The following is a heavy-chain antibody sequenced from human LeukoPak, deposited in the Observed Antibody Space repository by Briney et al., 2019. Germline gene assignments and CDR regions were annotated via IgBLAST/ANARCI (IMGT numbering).Heavy chain of an antibody. CDR3: ARAMSTFGGVRNYFDS. CDR1: GFTVSSNY. V-gene: IGHV3-53*03. CDR2: IYGGGST. Sequence: GGSLRLSCAASGFTVSSNYMSWVRQAPGKGLEWVSVIYGGGSTYYADSVNGRFRISRDNAKSSLDLEMNSLRAEDTAVYYWARAMSTFGGVRNYFDSWGQGTLVTVSS. D-gene: IGHD3-16*01. J-gene: IGHJ4*02.